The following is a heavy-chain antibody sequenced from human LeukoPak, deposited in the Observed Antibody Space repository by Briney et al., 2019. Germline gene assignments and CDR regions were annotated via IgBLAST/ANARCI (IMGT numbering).Heavy chain of an antibody. CDR1: GLTFSVYW. D-gene: IGHD5-24*01. CDR2: IKQYGSEK. CDR3: ARDLFNYYFDY. V-gene: IGHV3-7*01. Sequence: PGGSLRLSCAASGLTFSVYWMHWVRQAPGKGLEWVAKIKQYGSEKYYVDSVKGRFTISRDNAKNSLSLQMNSLRAEDTAVYYCARDLFNYYFDYWGQGTLVTVSS. J-gene: IGHJ4*02.